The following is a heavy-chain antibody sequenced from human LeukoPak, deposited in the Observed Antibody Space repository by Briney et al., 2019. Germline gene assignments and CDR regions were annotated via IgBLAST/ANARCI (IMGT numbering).Heavy chain of an antibody. D-gene: IGHD5-12*01. CDR1: GYSFSTHW. V-gene: IGHV5-51*01. CDR3: ATHSKGDITFDY. CDR2: IYPGDSDA. J-gene: IGHJ4*02. Sequence: PGESLKISCKGSGYSFSTHWIDWVRQMPGKGLEWMGIIYPGDSDARYSPSFQGQVTISVDKSINTAYLQWSSLKASDTAMYYCATHSKGDITFDYWGQGTLVTVSS.